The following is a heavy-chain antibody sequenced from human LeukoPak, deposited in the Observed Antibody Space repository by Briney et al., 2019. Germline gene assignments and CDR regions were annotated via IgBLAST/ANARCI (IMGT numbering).Heavy chain of an antibody. V-gene: IGHV1-46*01. J-gene: IGHJ4*02. CDR2: INPSGGST. CDR1: GYTFTSYY. D-gene: IGHD5-18*01. Sequence: ASVKVSCKASGYTFTSYYMHWVRQAPGQGLEWMGIINPSGGSTSYAQKFQGRLTMTRDTSTTTVYMELSSLRSEDTAMYYCAREIGPRQLHLWGSAFDYWGQGTLVTVSS. CDR3: AREIGPRQLHLWGSAFDY.